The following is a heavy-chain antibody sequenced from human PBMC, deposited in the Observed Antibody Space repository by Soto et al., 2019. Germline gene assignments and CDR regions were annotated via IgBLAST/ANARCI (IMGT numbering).Heavy chain of an antibody. CDR3: ARDVGGYCSSTSCYTGGGGYYYGMDV. V-gene: IGHV1-46*01. J-gene: IGHJ6*02. CDR1: GYTFTXXX. CDR2: INPSGGST. Sequence: QVQLVQSGAEVKKPGASXKVSCKASGYTFTXXXXXXXXXXXXXGLEWMGIINPSGGSTSYAQKFQGRVTMTRDTSTSTVYMELSSLRSEDTAVYYCARDVGGYCSSTSCYTGGGGYYYGMDVWGQGTTVTVSS. D-gene: IGHD2-2*02.